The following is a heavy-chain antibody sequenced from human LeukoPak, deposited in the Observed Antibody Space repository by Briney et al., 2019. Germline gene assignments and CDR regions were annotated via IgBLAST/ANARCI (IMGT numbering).Heavy chain of an antibody. D-gene: IGHD6-19*01. J-gene: IGHJ5*02. CDR1: GGSLSTTDYY. Sequence: PSETLSLTCTVSGGSLSTTDYYWGWVRQPPGKGLEWIGSIYYSGSTYYNPSLKSRVTISVDTSKNQFSLKLSSVTAADTAVYYCARFGSTGTIAVAGTAWFDPWGQGTLVTVSS. CDR2: IYYSGST. V-gene: IGHV4-39*07. CDR3: ARFGSTGTIAVAGTAWFDP.